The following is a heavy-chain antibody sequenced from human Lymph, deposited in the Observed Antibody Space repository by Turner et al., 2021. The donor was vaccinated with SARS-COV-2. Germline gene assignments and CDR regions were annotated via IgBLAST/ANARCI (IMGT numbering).Heavy chain of an antibody. Sequence: EVQLLESGGGLVQPGGSLRLSCAASGFTFSSYAMSWVRQAPGKGLEWVSAISGSGGDTYYADSVKGRSTISRDNSKNTLYLQMNSLRAEDTAVYYCAKGVRGAMIVVVIPYFDYWGQGTLVTVSS. CDR1: GFTFSSYA. D-gene: IGHD3-22*01. J-gene: IGHJ4*02. CDR3: AKGVRGAMIVVVIPYFDY. V-gene: IGHV3-23*01. CDR2: ISGSGGDT.